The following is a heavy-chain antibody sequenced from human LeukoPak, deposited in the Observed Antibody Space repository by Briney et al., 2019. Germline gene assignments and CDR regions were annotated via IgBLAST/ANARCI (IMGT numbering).Heavy chain of an antibody. CDR1: GYSITNGYF. CDR3: ARIDYFDSTGSYYYFSY. Sequence: PSETLSLTCNVSGYSITNGYFWGWIRQPPGKGLEWIGSVYRSVNTYYNPSLKSRVTISADASKNQFSLKLSSVTAADTAVYYCARIDYFDSTGSYYYFSYWGQGTLATVSS. J-gene: IGHJ4*02. V-gene: IGHV4-38-2*02. CDR2: VYRSVNT. D-gene: IGHD3-22*01.